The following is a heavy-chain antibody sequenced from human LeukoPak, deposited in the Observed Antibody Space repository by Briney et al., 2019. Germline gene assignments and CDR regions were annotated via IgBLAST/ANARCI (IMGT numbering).Heavy chain of an antibody. CDR2: IYWGDDK. Sequence: SGPTLVKPTQTLTLTCTFSGFSLITSGVGVGWIRQPPGKALEWLALIYWGDDKRYSPSLKNRLSITKDTSKNQVVLTMTNMDPVDTATYYCAHSLCNGGSCYSGFDFWGQGTLVTVSS. CDR1: GFSLITSGVG. J-gene: IGHJ4*02. D-gene: IGHD2-15*01. V-gene: IGHV2-5*02. CDR3: AHSLCNGGSCYSGFDF.